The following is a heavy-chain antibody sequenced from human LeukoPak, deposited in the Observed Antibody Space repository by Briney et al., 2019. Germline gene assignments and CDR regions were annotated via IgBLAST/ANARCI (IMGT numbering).Heavy chain of an antibody. CDR2: ISAYNGNT. CDR3: ARFRYGINSFDY. V-gene: IGHV1-18*01. CDR1: AYTFTSYD. J-gene: IGHJ4*02. Sequence: ASVKVSCKASAYTFTSYDISWVRHAPGQGLEWMGRISAYNGNTNYAQKLQGRVTMTTDTSTSTAYMELRSLRSDDTAVYYCARFRYGINSFDYWGQGTLVTVSS. D-gene: IGHD4-23*01.